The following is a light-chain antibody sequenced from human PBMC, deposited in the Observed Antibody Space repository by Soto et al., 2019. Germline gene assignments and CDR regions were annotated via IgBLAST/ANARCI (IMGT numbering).Light chain of an antibody. J-gene: IGKJ5*01. CDR3: QQYYSSSIT. CDR2: WAS. CDR1: QSVLYTSNNKNY. V-gene: IGKV4-1*01. Sequence: EIVMTQSPDSLAVSLGERATINCKSSQSVLYTSNNKNYLAWYQQKAGQPPKLLVYWASTRESGVPDRFSGSGSGTDFTLTISSLQAEDVAVYYCQQYYSSSITFVQGPRMEIK.